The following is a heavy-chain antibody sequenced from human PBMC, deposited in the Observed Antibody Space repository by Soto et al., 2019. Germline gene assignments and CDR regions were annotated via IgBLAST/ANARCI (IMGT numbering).Heavy chain of an antibody. Sequence: QVQLVESGGGVVQPGRSLRLSCAASGFTFSSFAIHWVRQAPGKGLEWVSRISYDGSNKYYADSVKGRFTISRDNSKNTLYLQMNRLRAEDTAVYYCARAYDSSMNYFDYWGQGTLVTVSS. V-gene: IGHV3-30-3*01. D-gene: IGHD3-22*01. CDR3: ARAYDSSMNYFDY. CDR1: GFTFSSFA. CDR2: ISYDGSNK. J-gene: IGHJ4*02.